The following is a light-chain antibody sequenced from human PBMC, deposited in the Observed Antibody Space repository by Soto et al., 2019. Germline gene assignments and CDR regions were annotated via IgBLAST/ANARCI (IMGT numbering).Light chain of an antibody. CDR2: DVS. J-gene: IGLJ2*01. CDR1: SSDVGGYNY. CDR3: SSYAGSKGVV. Sequence: QSVLTQPPSASGSPGQSVTISCTGTSSDVGGYNYVSWYQQHPGKAPKLMIYDVSKRPSGVPDRFSGSKSGNTASLTVSGLQAEDEADYHCSSYAGSKGVVFGGGTKLTVL. V-gene: IGLV2-8*01.